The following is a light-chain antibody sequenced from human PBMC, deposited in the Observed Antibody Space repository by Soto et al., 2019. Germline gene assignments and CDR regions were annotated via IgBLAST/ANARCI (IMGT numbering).Light chain of an antibody. V-gene: IGLV2-14*01. CDR2: DVS. CDR1: SSDVGGTNF. J-gene: IGLJ2*01. CDR3: SSYTTSSTVI. Sequence: QSALTQPASVSGSPGQSITISCTGTSSDVGGTNFVSWCQQHPGKAPKLIIFDVSNRPSGISNRFSGSKSGNTASLTISGLQAEDEADYYCSSYTTSSTVIFGGGTKLTVL.